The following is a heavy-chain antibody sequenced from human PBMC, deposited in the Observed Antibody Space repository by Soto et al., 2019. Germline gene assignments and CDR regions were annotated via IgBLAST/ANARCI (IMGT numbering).Heavy chain of an antibody. CDR3: ASYGAREGDWFDP. J-gene: IGHJ5*02. Sequence: QVQLQESGPGLVKPSQTLSLTCTVSGGSIRRRGYYWSWIRHHPGEGLEWIGFVYYSGITDYNPSLKSRVTMSADTSKNQFSLKLTSVTAADTAVYYCASYGAREGDWFDPWGQGTLVTVSS. CDR2: VYYSGIT. CDR1: GGSIRRRGYY. D-gene: IGHD4-17*01. V-gene: IGHV4-31*03.